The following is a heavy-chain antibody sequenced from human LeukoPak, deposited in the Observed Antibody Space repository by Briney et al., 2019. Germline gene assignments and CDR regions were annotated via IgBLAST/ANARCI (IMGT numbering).Heavy chain of an antibody. Sequence: ASVKVSCKVSGYTLTELSMHWVRQAPGKGLERMGGFDPEDGETIYAQKFQGRVTMTEDTSTDTAYMELSSLRSEDTAVYYCATSTYSSSPGGYWGQGTLVTVSS. CDR3: ATSTYSSSPGGY. J-gene: IGHJ4*02. CDR2: FDPEDGET. D-gene: IGHD6-6*01. V-gene: IGHV1-24*01. CDR1: GYTLTELS.